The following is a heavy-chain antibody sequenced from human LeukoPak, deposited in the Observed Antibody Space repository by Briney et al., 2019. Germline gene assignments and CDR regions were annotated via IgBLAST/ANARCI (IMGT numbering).Heavy chain of an antibody. CDR3: ARDGVDGFDI. Sequence: GGSLRLSCAATGFTFSSYSMNWVRQAPGKGLEWASYISSSSSTIYNADSVKGRFAISRDNAKNSLYLQMNSLRAEDTAVYYCARDGVDGFDIWGQGTMVTVSS. V-gene: IGHV3-48*04. J-gene: IGHJ3*02. CDR1: GFTFSSYS. D-gene: IGHD3-16*01. CDR2: ISSSSSTI.